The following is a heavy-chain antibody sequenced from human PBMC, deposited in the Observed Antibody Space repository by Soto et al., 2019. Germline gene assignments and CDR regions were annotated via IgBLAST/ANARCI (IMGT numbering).Heavy chain of an antibody. J-gene: IGHJ4*02. CDR3: ARDWRDAETTCFDY. D-gene: IGHD1-7*01. CDR1: GFTLTTYW. V-gene: IGHV3-7*01. Sequence: EVQLVESGGGLVQPGGSLRLSCAASGFTLTTYWMSWVRQAPGKVLEWVANIKGDGSEKNYVDSVKGRFTISRDNDKNSLYLQMNSLIGEDTAVYYCARDWRDAETTCFDYWGRGTLVTVSS. CDR2: IKGDGSEK.